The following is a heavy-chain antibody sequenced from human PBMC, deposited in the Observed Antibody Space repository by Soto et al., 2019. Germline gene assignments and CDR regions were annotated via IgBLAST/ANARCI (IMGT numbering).Heavy chain of an antibody. CDR3: ARSPYYYDRSASLGY. Sequence: EVQRVESGGGLVKPGGSLRLSCEASGFTFSRYSMNWVRQAPGKGLEWVSSISSSSSYIYYADSVKGRFTISRDNAKNSLYLTMNRLRAADTAVYYGARSPYYYDRSASLGYWGQGTLVTVSS. V-gene: IGHV3-21*01. D-gene: IGHD3-22*01. J-gene: IGHJ4*02. CDR1: GFTFSRYS. CDR2: ISSSSSYI.